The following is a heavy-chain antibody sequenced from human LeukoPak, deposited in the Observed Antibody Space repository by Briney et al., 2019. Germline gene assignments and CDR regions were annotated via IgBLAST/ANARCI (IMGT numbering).Heavy chain of an antibody. V-gene: IGHV4-39*07. CDR2: INHSGST. Sequence: SETLSLTCTVSGGSISSSSYYWSWIRQPPGKGLEWIGEINHSGSTNYNPSLKSRVTISVDTSKNQFSLKLSSVTAADTAVYYCAREKTLLWFGESRFDPWGQGTLVTVSS. D-gene: IGHD3-10*01. J-gene: IGHJ5*02. CDR1: GGSISSSSYY. CDR3: AREKTLLWFGESRFDP.